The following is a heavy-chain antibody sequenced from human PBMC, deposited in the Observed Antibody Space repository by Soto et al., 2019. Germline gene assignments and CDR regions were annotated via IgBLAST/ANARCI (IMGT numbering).Heavy chain of an antibody. V-gene: IGHV1-69*10. CDR1: GGFNNYA. CDR2: TIPELGTS. CDR3: ARTSMTRIDY. Sequence: SVKISCKASGGFNNYAVSWVRKAPGKGLEWMGVTIPELGTSNYAQRFQGRVTITVDKAKNTAYLNLTTLTSEDTAIYFCARTSMTRIDYWGQGTPVTVSS. J-gene: IGHJ4*02. D-gene: IGHD4-17*01.